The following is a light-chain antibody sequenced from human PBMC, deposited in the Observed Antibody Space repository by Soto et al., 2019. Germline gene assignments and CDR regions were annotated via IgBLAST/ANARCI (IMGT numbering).Light chain of an antibody. V-gene: IGKV3-20*01. CDR1: QSISRS. Sequence: EIVLAQFPGTLSLSPGERATLSCRASQSISRSLAWFQQKPGQAPRLVIYGASSRGTDIPDRFSGSGSGTDFTLTISGLEPEDFAVYYCHQYDTSPLTFGGGTKVEIK. CDR3: HQYDTSPLT. CDR2: GAS. J-gene: IGKJ4*01.